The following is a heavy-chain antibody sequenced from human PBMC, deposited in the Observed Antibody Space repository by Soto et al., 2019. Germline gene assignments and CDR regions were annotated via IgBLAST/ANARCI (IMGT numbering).Heavy chain of an antibody. CDR3: AKDAYNAAFDV. D-gene: IGHD1-1*01. V-gene: IGHV3-30*18. CDR1: GFSFNIFG. Sequence: PGGSLRRSCATSGFSFNIFGMHWVRQAPGKALEWVGLISKNGDNQYYGDSAKGRFIISRDNPKNSLYLQLHSLRPDDTAVYYCAKDAYNAAFDVWGQGTMVTVSS. J-gene: IGHJ3*01. CDR2: ISKNGDNQ.